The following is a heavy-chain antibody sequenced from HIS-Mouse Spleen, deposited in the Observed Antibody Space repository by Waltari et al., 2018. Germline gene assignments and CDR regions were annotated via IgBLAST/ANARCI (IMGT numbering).Heavy chain of an antibody. Sequence: QVQLVQSGAEVKKPGASVKVSCKASGHPFTSYEINWVREATGKGLEWMGWMNPNSGNTGYAQKFQGRVTMTRNTSISTAYMELSSLRSEDTAVYYCARVYYDFWSGYYYWGQGTLVTVSS. V-gene: IGHV1-8*01. J-gene: IGHJ4*02. CDR3: ARVYYDFWSGYYY. D-gene: IGHD3-3*01. CDR1: GHPFTSYE. CDR2: MNPNSGNT.